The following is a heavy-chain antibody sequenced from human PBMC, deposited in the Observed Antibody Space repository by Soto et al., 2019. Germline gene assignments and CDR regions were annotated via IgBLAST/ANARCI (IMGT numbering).Heavy chain of an antibody. CDR2: INHDGYS. CDR1: GGSIINYY. Sequence: QVQLQQSGPGLVKPSETLSLTCTVSGGSIINYYCSWFRQSPAKGLEWRGYINHDGYSAYNLSLKRRITMSADTSKTQFSLILDSVTATDTGVYYCARQGYGPQHGRLDAWGQGTTVIVSS. D-gene: IGHD1-1*01. J-gene: IGHJ6*02. V-gene: IGHV4-59*08. CDR3: ARQGYGPQHGRLDA.